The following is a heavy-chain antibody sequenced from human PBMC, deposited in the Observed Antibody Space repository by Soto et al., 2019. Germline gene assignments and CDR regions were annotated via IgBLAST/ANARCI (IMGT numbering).Heavy chain of an antibody. V-gene: IGHV1-58*02. CDR2: IVVGSGNT. CDR1: GFTFTSSA. CDR3: AAGDYVWGSYRYSLFDY. J-gene: IGHJ4*02. D-gene: IGHD3-16*02. Sequence: QMQLVQSGPEVKKPGTSVKVSCKASGFTFTSSAMQWVRQARGQRLEWIGWIVVGSGNTNYAQKFQERVTITRDMSTSTAYMELSSMRSEDTAVYYCAAGDYVWGSYRYSLFDYWGQGTLVTVSS.